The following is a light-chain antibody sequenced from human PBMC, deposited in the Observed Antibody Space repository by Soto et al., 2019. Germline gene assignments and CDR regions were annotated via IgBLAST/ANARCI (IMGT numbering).Light chain of an antibody. CDR3: QQYNDGPRT. CDR1: QSVFDN. CDR2: VAS. V-gene: IGKV3-15*01. J-gene: IGKJ1*01. Sequence: EVVMTQSPATLSVSPGERATLSCRASQSVFDNLAWYQQKPGQAPGLLIYVASTRATGIPARFSGSGSWTELTLTISSLQSEDFAVYYCQQYNDGPRTFGQGTKVEI.